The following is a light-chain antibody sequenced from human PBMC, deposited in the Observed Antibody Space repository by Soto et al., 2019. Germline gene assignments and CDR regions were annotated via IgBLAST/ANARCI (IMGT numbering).Light chain of an antibody. Sequence: EIVLTQSPGTLSLSPGERATLSCRASQSVSSSYLAWYQQKPGQAPRLLIYGASSRATGIPDRFSGSGSGTDFTLTISRLAHEDFAVYYCQKYGSSPPDTFGQGTKLEIK. CDR3: QKYGSSPPDT. J-gene: IGKJ2*01. CDR1: QSVSSSY. CDR2: GAS. V-gene: IGKV3-20*01.